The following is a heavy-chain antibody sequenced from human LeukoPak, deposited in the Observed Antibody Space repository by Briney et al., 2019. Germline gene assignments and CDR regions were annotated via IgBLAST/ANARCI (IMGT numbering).Heavy chain of an antibody. CDR2: ISSSGSTI. CDR3: ARDSSSCFDY. J-gene: IGHJ4*02. D-gene: IGHD6-13*01. Sequence: GGSLRLSCAASRFTFSSYWMNWVRQAPGKGLEWVSYISSSGSTIYYADSVKGRFTISRDNAKNSLYLQMNSLRAEDTAVYYCARDSSSCFDYWGQGTLVTVSS. CDR1: RFTFSSYW. V-gene: IGHV3-48*04.